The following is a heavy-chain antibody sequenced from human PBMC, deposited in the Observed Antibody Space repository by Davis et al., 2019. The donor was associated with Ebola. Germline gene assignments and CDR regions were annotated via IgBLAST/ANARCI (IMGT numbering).Heavy chain of an antibody. J-gene: IGHJ6*03. CDR2: ISHAGTT. Sequence: PSETLSLTCAVSGASISWSNWWNWVRQPPGKGLEWIGEISHAGTTTYNPSLKSRVTISIDTSKNQFSLKLSSVTAADTAVYYCAKLRGIEATFSQYYYMDVWGKGTTVTVSS. CDR3: AKLRGIEATFSQYYYMDV. D-gene: IGHD5-12*01. CDR1: GASISWSNW. V-gene: IGHV4-4*02.